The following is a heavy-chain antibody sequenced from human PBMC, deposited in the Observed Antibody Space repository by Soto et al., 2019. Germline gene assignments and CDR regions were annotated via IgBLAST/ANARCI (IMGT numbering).Heavy chain of an antibody. D-gene: IGHD3-22*01. CDR3: DSSGYYLFDY. CDR2: IYHSGST. V-gene: IGHV4-30-2*01. CDR1: GGYLSSGGYS. Sequence: SETLSLTCAVSGGYLSSGGYSWRWIRQPPGKGLEWIGYIYHSGSTYYNPSLKSRVTISVDRSKNQFSLKLSSVTAADTAVYYYDSSGYYLFDYWGQGTLVTVSS. J-gene: IGHJ4*02.